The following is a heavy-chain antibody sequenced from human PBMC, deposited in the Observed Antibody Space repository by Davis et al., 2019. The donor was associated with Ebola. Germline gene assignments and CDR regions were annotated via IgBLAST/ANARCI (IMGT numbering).Heavy chain of an antibody. CDR3: AKGPLRYCSGGSCYVGVDY. J-gene: IGHJ4*02. D-gene: IGHD2-15*01. CDR1: GFTFDDYA. V-gene: IGHV3-43*02. CDR2: ISGDGGST. Sequence: PGGSLRLSCAASGFTFDDYAMHWVRQAPGKGLEWVSLISGDGGSTYYADSVKGRFTISRDNSKNSLYLQMNSLRTEDTALYYCAKGPLRYCSGGSCYVGVDYWGQGTLVTVSS.